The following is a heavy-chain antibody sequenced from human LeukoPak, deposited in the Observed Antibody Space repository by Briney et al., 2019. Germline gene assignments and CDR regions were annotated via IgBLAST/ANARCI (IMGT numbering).Heavy chain of an antibody. D-gene: IGHD6-19*01. Sequence: ASVKVSCKASGGTFSSYAISWVRQAPGQGLEWMGGIIPIFGTANYAQKFQGRVTITADESTSTAYMELSSLRSEDMAVYYCARVERRGVAGTLYPYYYYYGMDVWGQGTTVTVSS. CDR2: IIPIFGTA. J-gene: IGHJ6*02. CDR1: GGTFSSYA. V-gene: IGHV1-69*13. CDR3: ARVERRGVAGTLYPYYYYYGMDV.